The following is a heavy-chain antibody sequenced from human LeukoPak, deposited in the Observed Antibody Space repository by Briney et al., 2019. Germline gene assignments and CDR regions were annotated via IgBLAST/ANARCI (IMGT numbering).Heavy chain of an antibody. Sequence: PGGSLRLSCAASGFTFTSHAMRWVRQAPGKGLEWVAVISHDGSEQYHVDSVKGRFTISRDQSKRTLDLQMNSLRVEDTAVYYCVRTPYRRGPFDTWGPGILVTVSA. D-gene: IGHD1-26*01. CDR3: VRTPYRRGPFDT. J-gene: IGHJ5*02. CDR2: ISHDGSEQ. CDR1: GFTFTSHA. V-gene: IGHV3-30*03.